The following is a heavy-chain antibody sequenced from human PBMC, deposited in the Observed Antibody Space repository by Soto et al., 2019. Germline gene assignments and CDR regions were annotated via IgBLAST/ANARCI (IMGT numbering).Heavy chain of an antibody. J-gene: IGHJ6*02. CDR3: GVVPAATFYYYYGMDV. CDR2: ISHDGSNK. D-gene: IGHD2-2*01. Sequence: GGSLRLSCAASGFTFSSYAMHWVRQAPGKGLEWVAVISHDGSNKYYADSVKGRFTISRDNSKNTLYLQMNSLRAEDTAVYYCGVVPAATFYYYYGMDVWGQGTTVTVSS. V-gene: IGHV3-30-3*01. CDR1: GFTFSSYA.